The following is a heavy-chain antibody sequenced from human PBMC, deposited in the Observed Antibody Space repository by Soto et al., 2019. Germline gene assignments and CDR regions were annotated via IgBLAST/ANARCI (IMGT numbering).Heavy chain of an antibody. CDR3: SRSSIAAAQDYYYGMDV. CDR2: IIPIFGTA. CDR1: GGTFSSYA. Sequence: QVQLVQSGAEVKKPGSSVKVSCKASGGTFSSYAISWVRQAPGQGLEWMGGIIPIFGTANYAQKFQGRVTITADESTSTAYMELSSLRAEDTVVYYCSRSSIAAAQDYYYGMDVWGQVTTVTVSS. J-gene: IGHJ6*02. D-gene: IGHD6-13*01. V-gene: IGHV1-69*01.